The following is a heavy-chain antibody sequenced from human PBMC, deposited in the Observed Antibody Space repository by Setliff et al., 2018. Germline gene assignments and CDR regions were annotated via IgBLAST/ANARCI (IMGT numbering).Heavy chain of an antibody. D-gene: IGHD3-10*02. J-gene: IGHJ6*03. CDR2: IKQDGSEK. Sequence: GSLRLSCAASGFPFNIYWMSWVRQAPGKGLEWVANIKQDGSEKYYVDSVGGRFTVSRDNAKNTLYLQVNSLRDEDTAVYYCGRGSNMSPNYIDVWGKGTTVTVSS. V-gene: IGHV3-7*01. CDR3: GRGSNMSPNYIDV. CDR1: GFPFNIYW.